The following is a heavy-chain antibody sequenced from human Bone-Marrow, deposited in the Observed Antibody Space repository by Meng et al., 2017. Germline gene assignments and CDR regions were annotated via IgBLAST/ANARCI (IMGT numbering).Heavy chain of an antibody. CDR3: SRSQHPNWFYP. CDR1: GVSISSGSYY. J-gene: IGHJ5*02. V-gene: IGHV4-61*02. CDR2: IYTYGKT. Sequence: SETLSLTCTVSGVSISSGSYYWNWIRQPADKGLEWIGRIYTYGKTHYNPSLKSRVTISLDTYKNDFSLNLTSVTAADTAVYYCSRSQHPNWFYPWAQGTLVTVSS.